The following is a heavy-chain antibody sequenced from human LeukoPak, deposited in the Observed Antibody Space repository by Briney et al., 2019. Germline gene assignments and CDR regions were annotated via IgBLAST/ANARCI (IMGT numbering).Heavy chain of an antibody. CDR3: ARGGYSSGWYAYYYYYGMDV. V-gene: IGHV1-18*01. CDR1: GYTFTSYG. D-gene: IGHD6-19*01. J-gene: IGHJ6*02. CDR2: ISAYNGNT. Sequence: ASVKVSCKASGYTFTSYGISWVRQAPGQGLEWMGWISAYNGNTNYAQKLQGRVTMTTDTSTSTVYMELSSLRSEDTAVYYCARGGYSSGWYAYYYYYGMDVWGQGTTVTVSS.